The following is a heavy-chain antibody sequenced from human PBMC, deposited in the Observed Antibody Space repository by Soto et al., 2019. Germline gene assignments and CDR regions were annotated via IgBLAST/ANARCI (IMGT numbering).Heavy chain of an antibody. V-gene: IGHV4-59*06. Sequence: PSETLSLTCTVDSISNYYWNWIRQTPGKGLEWIGYIYYSGSTYYNPSLKSRVTISVDTSKNQFSLKLSSVTAADTAVYYCARSGYSYGPNPLLYWGQGTLVTVSS. CDR3: ARSGYSYGPNPLLY. D-gene: IGHD5-18*01. J-gene: IGHJ4*02. CDR2: IYYSGST. CDR1: SISNYY.